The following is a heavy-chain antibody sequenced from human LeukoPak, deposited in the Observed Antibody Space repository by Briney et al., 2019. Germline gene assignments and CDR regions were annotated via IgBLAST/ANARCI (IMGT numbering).Heavy chain of an antibody. D-gene: IGHD3-10*01. J-gene: IGHJ3*02. CDR1: GFTFSSYG. CDR2: ISYDGSNK. CDR3: AKATGSWYDFKKEAFDI. V-gene: IGHV3-30*18. Sequence: GGSLRLSCAASGFTFSSYGMHWVRQAPGKGLEWVAVISYDGSNKYYADSVKGRFTISRDNSKNTLYLQMNSLRAEDTAVYYCAKATGSWYDFKKEAFDIWGQGTMVTVSS.